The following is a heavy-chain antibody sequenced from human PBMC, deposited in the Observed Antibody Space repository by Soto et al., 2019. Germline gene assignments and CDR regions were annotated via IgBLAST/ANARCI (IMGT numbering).Heavy chain of an antibody. Sequence: GGSLRLSYAASGFTFSSYGMHWVRQAPGKGLEWVAVISYDGSNKYYADSVKGRFTISRDNSKNTLYLQMNSLRAEDTAVYYCAKAYYYDSSGSYAFDIWGQGTMVTVSS. CDR3: AKAYYYDSSGSYAFDI. CDR2: ISYDGSNK. CDR1: GFTFSSYG. D-gene: IGHD3-22*01. V-gene: IGHV3-30*18. J-gene: IGHJ3*02.